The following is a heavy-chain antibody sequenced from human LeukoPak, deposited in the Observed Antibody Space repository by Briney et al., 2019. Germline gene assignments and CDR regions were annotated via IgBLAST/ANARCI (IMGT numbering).Heavy chain of an antibody. CDR2: ISSDGSNK. V-gene: IGHV3-30*04. J-gene: IGHJ4*02. Sequence: GGSLRLSCAASGFTFSSYAMHWVRQAPGKGLEWVAVISSDGSNKYYADSVKGRFTISRDNSKNTLYLQMNSLRDEDTAMNFCAPHRDGSYPFDYWGQGTLVSVSS. D-gene: IGHD1-26*01. CDR1: GFTFSSYA. CDR3: APHRDGSYPFDY.